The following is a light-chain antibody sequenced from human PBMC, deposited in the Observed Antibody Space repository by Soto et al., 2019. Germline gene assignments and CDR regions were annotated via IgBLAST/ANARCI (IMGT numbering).Light chain of an antibody. Sequence: EVVLTQSPATLSLSPGERATLSCRASQSVKNFLAWYQQKPGQAPRLLILDASNRATAIPARFSGSESGTDFTPTISALEPEDFGVYYCQQRNNRPFTFGPGTKVDIK. J-gene: IGKJ3*01. V-gene: IGKV3-11*01. CDR1: QSVKNF. CDR2: DAS. CDR3: QQRNNRPFT.